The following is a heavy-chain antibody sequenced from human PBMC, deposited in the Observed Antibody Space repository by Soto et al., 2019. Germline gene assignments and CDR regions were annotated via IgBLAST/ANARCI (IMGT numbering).Heavy chain of an antibody. V-gene: IGHV3-23*01. Sequence: VGSLRLPFAASWFTLNSYALSRVRQAPGKGLEWVSAISGSGGSTFYADSVKGRFTISRENSKNTLYLPKNSPRAGDPAVLYYAKGARDCGGDCFTYYSYYGMDVWGKGTTVTVSS. CDR2: ISGSGGST. J-gene: IGHJ6*04. D-gene: IGHD2-21*02. CDR3: AKGARDCGGDCFTYYSYYGMDV. CDR1: WFTLNSYA.